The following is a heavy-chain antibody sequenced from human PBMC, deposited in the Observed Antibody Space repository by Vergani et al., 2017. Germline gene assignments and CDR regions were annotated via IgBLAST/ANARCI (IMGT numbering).Heavy chain of an antibody. V-gene: IGHV1-2*02. Sequence: QVQLVQSGAEVKKPGASVKVSCKASGYTFTGYYMHWVRQAPGQGLEWMGWINPNSGGTNDAQKFQGRVTMTRDTSISTAYMERSRLRSDDTAVYYCARLNDSSGYYYDYCDYWGQGTLVTVSS. D-gene: IGHD3-22*01. CDR2: INPNSGGT. CDR3: ARLNDSSGYYYDYCDY. J-gene: IGHJ4*02. CDR1: GYTFTGYY.